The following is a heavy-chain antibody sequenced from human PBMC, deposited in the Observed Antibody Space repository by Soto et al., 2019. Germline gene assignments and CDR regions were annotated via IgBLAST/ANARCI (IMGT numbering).Heavy chain of an antibody. Sequence: QVQLVQSGPEVKKPGSSVKVSCKASGGTFSSYAISWVRQAPGQGLEWMGGLIPIFGTANYAQKFQGRVTITADESTSSAYMELISLRSEDTAVYYCARVHSSSFLHGLDAFDIWGQGTMVTVSS. J-gene: IGHJ3*02. CDR3: ARVHSSSFLHGLDAFDI. CDR1: GGTFSSYA. D-gene: IGHD6-6*01. V-gene: IGHV1-69*01. CDR2: LIPIFGTA.